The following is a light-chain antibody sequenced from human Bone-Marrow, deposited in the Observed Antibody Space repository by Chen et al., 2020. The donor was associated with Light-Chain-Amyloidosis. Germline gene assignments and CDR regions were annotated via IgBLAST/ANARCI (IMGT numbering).Light chain of an antibody. CDR1: SGDVGTYNY. CDR2: ADS. J-gene: IGLJ1*01. Sequence: QSALTQPASVSGSPGQSSTLSCTGTSGDVGTYNYVSWYQQHPGKAPKVRIYADSNRPSGVSNRVSGSKSGNTASLTISGRQAEDEADDYCSSFTSSSSYVFGPGTKFTVL. CDR3: SSFTSSSSYV. V-gene: IGLV2-14*01.